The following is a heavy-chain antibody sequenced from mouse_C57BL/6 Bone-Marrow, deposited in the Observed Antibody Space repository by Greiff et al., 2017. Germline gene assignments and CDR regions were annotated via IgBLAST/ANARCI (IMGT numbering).Heavy chain of an antibody. V-gene: IGHV14-4*01. D-gene: IGHD1-2*01. J-gene: IGHJ2*01. CDR3: TTGRPRDFDY. CDR2: IDPENGDT. Sequence: VQLQQSGAELVRPGASVKLSCTASGFNIKDDYMHWVKQRPEQGLEWIGWIDPENGDTEYASKFQGKATITADTSSNTAYLQLSSLTSEDTAVYFCTTGRPRDFDYWGRGTTLPVSS. CDR1: GFNIKDDY.